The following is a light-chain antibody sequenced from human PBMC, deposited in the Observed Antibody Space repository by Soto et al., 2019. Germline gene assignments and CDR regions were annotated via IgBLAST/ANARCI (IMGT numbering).Light chain of an antibody. J-gene: IGKJ2*01. CDR1: QSLVHSSGNTY. CDR2: KVS. Sequence: DVVLTQSPLSLPVTPGQPASISCRSSQSLVHSSGNTYLNWFLQRPGQSPRRLIYKVSTRDSGVPDRFSGSGSDTDFTLNISRVEAEDVGIYYCMQTTHGPYTVGQGTKLEIK. V-gene: IGKV2-30*02. CDR3: MQTTHGPYT.